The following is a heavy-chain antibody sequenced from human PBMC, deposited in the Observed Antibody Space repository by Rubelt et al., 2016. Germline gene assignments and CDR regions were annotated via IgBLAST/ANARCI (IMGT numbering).Heavy chain of an antibody. D-gene: IGHD6-19*01. J-gene: IGHJ3*02. CDR3: ASQSSSGWYAFDI. CDR2: IHHSGST. V-gene: IGHV4-34*01. CDR1: GGSFSGYY. Sequence: VQLQQWGAGLLKPSETLSLTCAVYGGSFSGYYWSWIRQPPGKGLEWNGEIHHSGSTNYNPSLKSRVTLSVDTSKNQFSLKLSSVTAADTAVYYCASQSSSGWYAFDIWGQGTMVTVSS.